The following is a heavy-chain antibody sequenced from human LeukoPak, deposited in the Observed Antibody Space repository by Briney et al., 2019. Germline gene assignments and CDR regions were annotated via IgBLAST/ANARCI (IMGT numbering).Heavy chain of an antibody. CDR3: ARGFNDFWSGSQLEY. D-gene: IGHD3-3*01. Sequence: QTGGSLRLSCAASGFIFGGYAMRWVRQAPGKGLQWLAVISYDGGKTYYADSVEGRFTISRDNSKSTVYLEINSLRSEDTAIYYCARGFNDFWSGSQLEYWGQGTLVTVSS. V-gene: IGHV3-30-3*01. J-gene: IGHJ4*02. CDR1: GFIFGGYA. CDR2: ISYDGGKT.